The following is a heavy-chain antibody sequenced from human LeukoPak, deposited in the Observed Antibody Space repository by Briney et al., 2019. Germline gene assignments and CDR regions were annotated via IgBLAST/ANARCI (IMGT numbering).Heavy chain of an antibody. Sequence: PGGPLRLSCVGTGFTFNKFSLTWLGQAPGRGPDWVSGINDIGDTAYYPDTVKVRFTISRDNSKNTLYLQIESLRVEDTALYYCVKGGWGRTFHIWGRGTMVTVSS. V-gene: IGHV3-23*01. CDR1: GFTFNKFS. D-gene: IGHD7-27*01. CDR2: INDIGDTA. J-gene: IGHJ3*02. CDR3: VKGGWGRTFHI.